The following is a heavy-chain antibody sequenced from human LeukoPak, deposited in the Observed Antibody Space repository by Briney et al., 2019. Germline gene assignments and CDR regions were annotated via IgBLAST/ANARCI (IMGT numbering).Heavy chain of an antibody. V-gene: IGHV4-39*07. CDR3: ARDQLLRTRFLGRAFDI. CDR1: GGSISSSSYY. D-gene: IGHD6-6*01. CDR2: IYHTGST. Sequence: PSETLSLTCTVSGGSISSSSYYWGWIRQPPGKGLEWIGYIYHTGSTYYNPSLQSRVTTSADRSNNQFSLKLGSVTAADTAVYYCARDQLLRTRFLGRAFDIWGQGTMVTVFS. J-gene: IGHJ3*02.